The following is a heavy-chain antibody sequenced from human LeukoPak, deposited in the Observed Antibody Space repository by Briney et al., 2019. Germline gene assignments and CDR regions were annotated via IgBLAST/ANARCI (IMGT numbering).Heavy chain of an antibody. D-gene: IGHD2-2*01. CDR2: VWYDGNNK. V-gene: IGHV3-33*01. CDR1: GFTFSNYG. J-gene: IGHJ4*02. Sequence: PGRSLRLSCAASGFTFSNYGMHWVRQAPGKGLEWVAVVWYDGNNKYYAESVRGRFTISRDDSKDTLFLQMNSLRVDDTALYYCARGSCGSARCYDYWGQGTPVTVSS. CDR3: ARGSCGSARCYDY.